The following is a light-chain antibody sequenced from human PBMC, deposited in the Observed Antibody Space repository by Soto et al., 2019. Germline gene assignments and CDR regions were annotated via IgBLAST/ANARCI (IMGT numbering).Light chain of an antibody. CDR1: QSVSSTY. Sequence: EIVLTQSPGTLSLSPGERATLSCRASQSVSSTYLAWYQQNPGQAPRLLIYDASSRATGIPDRCSGSGSGTDFTLTISSLETEYLAVYFCQEYGSSSYTFGQRTKLEIK. CDR3: QEYGSSSYT. V-gene: IGKV3-20*01. J-gene: IGKJ2*01. CDR2: DAS.